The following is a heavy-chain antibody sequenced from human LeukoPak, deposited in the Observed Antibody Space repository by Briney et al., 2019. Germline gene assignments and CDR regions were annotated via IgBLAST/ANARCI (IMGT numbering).Heavy chain of an antibody. J-gene: IGHJ4*02. Sequence: SETLSLTCTVSGYSISSGYCWGWVRQPPGKGLEWIGSICHSGSTYYNPSLKSRVTISVDTSKNQFSLKLSSVTAADTAVYYCARADTVVINYFDYWGQGTLVTVSS. D-gene: IGHD4-23*01. V-gene: IGHV4-38-2*02. CDR1: GYSISSGYC. CDR2: ICHSGST. CDR3: ARADTVVINYFDY.